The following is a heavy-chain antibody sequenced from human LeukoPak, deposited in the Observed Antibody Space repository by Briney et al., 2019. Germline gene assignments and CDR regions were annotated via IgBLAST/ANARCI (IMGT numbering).Heavy chain of an antibody. J-gene: IGHJ4*02. CDR3: AKDSEIVARPRGVGTFFDY. V-gene: IGHV3-33*06. Sequence: GGSLRLSCAASGFTFSSYGMHWVRQVPGKGLEWVAVIWYDGSNKYYADSVKGRFTISRDNSKSTLYLQMNSLRAEDTAVYYCAKDSEIVARPRGVGTFFDYWGQGTLVTVSS. D-gene: IGHD5-12*01. CDR1: GFTFSSYG. CDR2: IWYDGSNK.